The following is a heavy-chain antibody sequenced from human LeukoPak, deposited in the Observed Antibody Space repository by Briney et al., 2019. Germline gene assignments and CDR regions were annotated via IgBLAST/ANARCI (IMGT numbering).Heavy chain of an antibody. V-gene: IGHV1-69*04. J-gene: IGHJ6*02. CDR2: IIPILGIA. CDR1: GGTFSSYA. CDR3: ARDYDILTGLLAYYGMDV. D-gene: IGHD3-9*01. Sequence: SAKVSCKASGGTFSSYAISWVRQAPGQGLEWMGRIIPILGIANYAQKFQGRVTITADKSTSTAYMELSSLRSEDTAVYYCARDYDILTGLLAYYGMDVWGQGTTVTVSS.